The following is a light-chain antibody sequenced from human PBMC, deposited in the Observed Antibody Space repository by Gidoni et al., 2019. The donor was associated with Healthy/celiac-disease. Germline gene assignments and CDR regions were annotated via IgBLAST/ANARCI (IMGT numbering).Light chain of an antibody. CDR3: QQYYNHLYT. Sequence: IVMTQSPDSLAVSLGARATINCKSSQSVLYSSNNKNYLAWYQQKPGQPPKLLIYWASTRESGVPDRFSGSGSGTDFTLTSRSRQAEDVAVYYCQQYYNHLYTFGQGTKLEIK. J-gene: IGKJ2*01. CDR2: WAS. CDR1: QSVLYSSNNKNY. V-gene: IGKV4-1*01.